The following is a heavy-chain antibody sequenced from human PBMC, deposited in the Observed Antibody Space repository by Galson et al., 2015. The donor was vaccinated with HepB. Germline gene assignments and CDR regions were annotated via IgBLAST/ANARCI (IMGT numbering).Heavy chain of an antibody. CDR1: GFTFSSYA. CDR2: ISGSGGST. Sequence: SLRLSCAASGFTFSSYAMSWVRQAPGKGLEWVSAISGSGGSTYYADSVKGRFTISRDNSKNTLYLQMNSLRAEDTAVYYCARYRVELPGEGPDYYYGMDVWGQGTTVTVSS. D-gene: IGHD1-26*01. J-gene: IGHJ6*02. V-gene: IGHV3-23*01. CDR3: ARYRVELPGEGPDYYYGMDV.